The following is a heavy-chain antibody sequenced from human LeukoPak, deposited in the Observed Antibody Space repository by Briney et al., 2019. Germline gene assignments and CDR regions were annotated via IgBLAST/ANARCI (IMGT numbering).Heavy chain of an antibody. V-gene: IGHV3-49*04. J-gene: IGHJ4*02. CDR2: IRSKTYGGAT. CDR1: GFTFGDYG. Sequence: GGSLRLSCTGSGFTFGDYGMGWVRQAPGKGLQWVGFIRSKTYGGATDYAASVKGRFTISRDDSKSIAYLQMNSLKTEDTGVYYCTRDNYDGNAYFSDYWGQGTLVTVSS. CDR3: TRDNYDGNAYFSDY. D-gene: IGHD3-22*01.